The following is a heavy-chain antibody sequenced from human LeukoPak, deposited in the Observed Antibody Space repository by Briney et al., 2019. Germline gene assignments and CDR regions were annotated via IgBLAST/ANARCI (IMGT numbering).Heavy chain of an antibody. CDR3: ARLGKKAGPFDY. CDR2: IYSSGST. CDR1: GDSISSYY. V-gene: IGHV4-4*07. J-gene: IGHJ4*02. Sequence: SETLSLTCTVSGDSISSYYWSWIRQPAGKVLEWIGRIYSSGSTSYNPSLKSRITMSVDTSKNQFSLKLSSVTAADTAVYYCARLGKKAGPFDYWGQGTLVTVSS.